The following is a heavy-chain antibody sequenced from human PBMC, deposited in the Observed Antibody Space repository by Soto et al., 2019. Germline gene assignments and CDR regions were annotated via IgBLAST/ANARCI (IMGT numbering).Heavy chain of an antibody. Sequence: SQTLSLTCAISGDSVSSNSAAWSWIRQSPSRGLEWLGRTYYRSKWYNDYAVSVKSRITINPDTSKNQFSLQLNSVTPEDTAVYYCARDYSSSSGRPNYYYYYGMDVWGQGTTVTVSS. V-gene: IGHV6-1*01. D-gene: IGHD6-6*01. CDR1: GDSVSSNSAA. CDR3: ARDYSSSSGRPNYYYYYGMDV. CDR2: TYYRSKWYN. J-gene: IGHJ6*02.